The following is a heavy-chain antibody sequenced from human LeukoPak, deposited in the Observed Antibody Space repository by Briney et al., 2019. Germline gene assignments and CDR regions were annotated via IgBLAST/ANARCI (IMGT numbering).Heavy chain of an antibody. Sequence: ASVKVSCKASGYTFTSYGTSWVRQAPGQGLEWMGWISAYNGNTNYAQKLQGRVTMTTDTSTSTAYMELRSLRSDDTAVYYCARDGHPRIVVVPAAIPSAYNWFDPWGQGTLVTVSS. J-gene: IGHJ5*02. CDR2: ISAYNGNT. D-gene: IGHD2-2*01. CDR1: GYTFTSYG. V-gene: IGHV1-18*01. CDR3: ARDGHPRIVVVPAAIPSAYNWFDP.